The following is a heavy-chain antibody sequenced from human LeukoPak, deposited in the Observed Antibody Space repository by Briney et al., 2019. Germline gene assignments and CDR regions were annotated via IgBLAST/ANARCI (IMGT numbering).Heavy chain of an antibody. CDR2: IYYSGST. V-gene: IGHV4-30-4*08. Sequence: SETLSLTCAVYGGSFSGYYWSWIRQPPGKGLEWIGYIYYSGSTYYNPSLKSRVTISVDTSKNQFSLKVNSVTAADTAVYYCARDTSGYAREDYWGQGILVTVSS. CDR1: GGSFSGYY. D-gene: IGHD3-22*01. CDR3: ARDTSGYAREDY. J-gene: IGHJ4*02.